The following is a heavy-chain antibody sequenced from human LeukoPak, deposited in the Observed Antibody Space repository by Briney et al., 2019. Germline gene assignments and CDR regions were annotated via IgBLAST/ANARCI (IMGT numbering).Heavy chain of an antibody. V-gene: IGHV4-39*01. Sequence: TSETLSLTCTVSGFFVSSSYYWGWIRQPPGKGLEWIGSIYYSGSTYYNPSLKSRVTISVDTSKNQFSLKLSSVTAADTAVYYCAVGPDAFDIWGQGTMVTVSS. CDR2: IYYSGST. J-gene: IGHJ3*02. CDR3: AVGPDAFDI. CDR1: GFFVSSSYY.